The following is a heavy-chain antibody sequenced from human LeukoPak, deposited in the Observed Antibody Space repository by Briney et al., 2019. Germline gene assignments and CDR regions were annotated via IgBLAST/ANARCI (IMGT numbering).Heavy chain of an antibody. Sequence: PVASVKVSCKASGGTFSSYAISWVRQAPGQGIEWMGRIIPILGIANYAQKFQGRVTITADKSTSTAYMELSSLRSEDTAVYYCARAPIVVVITPYFDYWGQGTLVTVSS. J-gene: IGHJ4*02. CDR3: ARAPIVVVITPYFDY. D-gene: IGHD3-22*01. CDR1: GGTFSSYA. CDR2: IIPILGIA. V-gene: IGHV1-69*04.